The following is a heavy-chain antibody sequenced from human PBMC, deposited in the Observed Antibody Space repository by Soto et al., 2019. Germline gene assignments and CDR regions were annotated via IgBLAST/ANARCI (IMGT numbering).Heavy chain of an antibody. J-gene: IGHJ5*02. CDR3: ASYYDFWSGTWFDP. CDR1: GGSISSGGYS. V-gene: IGHV4-30-2*01. CDR2: IYHSGST. D-gene: IGHD3-3*01. Sequence: PSETLSLTCAVSGGSISSGGYSWSWIRQPPGKGLEWIGYIYHSGSTYYNPSLKSRVTISVDRSKNQFSLKLSSVTAADTAVYYCASYYDFWSGTWFDPWGQGTLVTVSS.